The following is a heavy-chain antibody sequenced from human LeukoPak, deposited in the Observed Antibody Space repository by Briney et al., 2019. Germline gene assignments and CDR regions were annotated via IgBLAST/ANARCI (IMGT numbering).Heavy chain of an antibody. CDR3: ARVKSSYYYDSSGRAFDI. CDR1: GFTFSSYS. D-gene: IGHD3-22*01. V-gene: IGHV3-21*01. J-gene: IGHJ3*02. Sequence: GGSLRLSCAASGFTFSSYSMNWVRQAPGKGLEWVSSISSSSSYIYYADSVKGRFTISRDNAKNSLYLQMNSLRAEDTAVYYCARVKSSYYYDSSGRAFDIWGQGTMVTVSS. CDR2: ISSSSSYI.